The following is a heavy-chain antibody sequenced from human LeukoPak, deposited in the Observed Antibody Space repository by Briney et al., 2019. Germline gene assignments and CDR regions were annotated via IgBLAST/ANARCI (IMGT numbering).Heavy chain of an antibody. V-gene: IGHV1-18*01. J-gene: IGHJ5*02. CDR2: ISTYNGDT. CDR3: ARDWWGYDVLTGDNWFDP. D-gene: IGHD3-9*01. Sequence: ASVKVSCKASGYPFTTYGITWVRQAPGQGLEWMGWISTYNGDTNYAQKFQGRVTMTTDTSMSTAYIELRSLRSDDTAAYYCARDWWGYDVLTGDNWFDPWGQGTLVTVSS. CDR1: GYPFTTYG.